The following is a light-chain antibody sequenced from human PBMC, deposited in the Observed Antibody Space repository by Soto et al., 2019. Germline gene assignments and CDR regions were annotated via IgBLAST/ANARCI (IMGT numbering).Light chain of an antibody. CDR1: QRVSSAY. CDR3: QQYDNWAT. J-gene: IGKJ3*01. Sequence: EIVLTQSPGTLSLSPGERATLSCRASQRVSSAYLAWYQQKPGQAPRLLMYGASSRAICTPDRFSGSGSGTDYTRTISRVVPEDLAVYYCQQYDNWATFGPRTKVHIK. V-gene: IGKV3-20*01. CDR2: GAS.